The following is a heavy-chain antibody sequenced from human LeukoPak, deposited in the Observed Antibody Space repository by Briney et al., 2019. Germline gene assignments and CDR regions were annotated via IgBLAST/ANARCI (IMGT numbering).Heavy chain of an antibody. CDR1: GFTSSSYW. Sequence: PGGSLRLSCAASGFTSSSYWMSWVRQAPGKGLEWVSAISGSGGSTYYADSVKGRFTISRDNSKNTLYLQMNSLRAEDTAVYYCAKDMRFDWTPYYFDYWGQGTLVTVSS. CDR3: AKDMRFDWTPYYFDY. J-gene: IGHJ4*02. CDR2: ISGSGGST. V-gene: IGHV3-23*01. D-gene: IGHD3-9*01.